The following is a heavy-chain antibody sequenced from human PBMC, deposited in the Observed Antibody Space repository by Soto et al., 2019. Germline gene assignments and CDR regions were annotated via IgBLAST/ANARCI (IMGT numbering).Heavy chain of an antibody. CDR1: GFTFSSYS. CDR3: ARALSRVYYYESSGYHARYGMDV. Sequence: EVQLVESGGGLVQPGGSLRLSCAASGFTFSSYSMNWVRQAPGKGLEWVSYISSSSSTIYYADSVKGRFTISRDNAKNSLDMQMNSLRDEDTAVYYCARALSRVYYYESSGYHARYGMDVWGQGTTVTVSS. V-gene: IGHV3-48*02. J-gene: IGHJ6*02. CDR2: ISSSSSTI. D-gene: IGHD3-22*01.